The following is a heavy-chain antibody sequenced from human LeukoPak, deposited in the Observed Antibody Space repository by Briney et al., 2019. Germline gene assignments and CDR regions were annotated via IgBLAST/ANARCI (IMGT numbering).Heavy chain of an antibody. D-gene: IGHD3-22*01. CDR2: ISGSGGST. J-gene: IGHJ4*02. Sequence: SGGSLRLSCAASGFTFSSYAMSWVRQAPGKGLEWVSAISGSGGSTYYADSVKGRFTISRDNAKNSLYLQMNSLRAEDTAVYYCARDFSSGYRVFDYWGQGTLVTVSS. CDR3: ARDFSSGYRVFDY. V-gene: IGHV3-23*01. CDR1: GFTFSSYA.